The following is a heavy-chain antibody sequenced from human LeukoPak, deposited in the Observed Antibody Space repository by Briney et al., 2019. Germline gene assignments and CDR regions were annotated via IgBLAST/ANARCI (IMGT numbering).Heavy chain of an antibody. Sequence: PSQTLSLTCTVSGGSISSGDYYWSWIRQPPGKGLEWIGYIYYSGSTYYNPSLKSRVTISVDTSKNQFSLKLSSVTAADTAVYYCARDAPYGGNSWYFDLWGRGTLVTVSS. CDR3: ARDAPYGGNSWYFDL. CDR2: IYYSGST. D-gene: IGHD4-23*01. CDR1: GGSISSGDYY. V-gene: IGHV4-30-4*01. J-gene: IGHJ2*01.